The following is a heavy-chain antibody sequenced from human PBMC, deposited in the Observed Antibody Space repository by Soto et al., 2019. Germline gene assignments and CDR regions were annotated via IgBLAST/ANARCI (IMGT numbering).Heavy chain of an antibody. CDR1: GFSLSTSGMC. J-gene: IGHJ4*02. V-gene: IGHV2-70*01. CDR2: IDWDDDK. CDR3: ARSQGYYDRFDY. D-gene: IGHD3-22*01. Sequence: SGPTLVNPTQTLTLTCTFSGFSLSTSGMCVSWIRQPPGKALEWLALIDWDDDKYYSTSLKTRLAISKDTSKNQVVLTMTNMDPVDTATYYCARSQGYYDRFDYWGQGTLVTVSS.